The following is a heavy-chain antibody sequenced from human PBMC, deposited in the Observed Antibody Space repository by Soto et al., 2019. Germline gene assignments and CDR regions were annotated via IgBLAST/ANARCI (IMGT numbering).Heavy chain of an antibody. J-gene: IGHJ6*02. D-gene: IGHD6-19*01. V-gene: IGHV1-46*01. CDR1: GYTFSGYY. Sequence: ASVKVSWKASGYTFSGYYIHWVRQAPGQGLEWMGVVNPSGGSPSYAQKFQGRVTMTRDTSTSTVYVELISLRSEDTALYYCARDPGIAVAGSDPYYYGMDVWGQGSTVTVCS. CDR3: ARDPGIAVAGSDPYYYGMDV. CDR2: VNPSGGSP.